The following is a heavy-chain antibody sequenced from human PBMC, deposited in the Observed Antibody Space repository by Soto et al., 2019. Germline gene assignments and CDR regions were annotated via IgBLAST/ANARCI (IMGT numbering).Heavy chain of an antibody. J-gene: IGHJ5*02. D-gene: IGHD3-3*01. Sequence: GGSLRLSCAASGFTFSSYGMHWVRQAPGKGLEWVAVIWYDGSNKYYADSVKGRFTISRDNSKNTLYLQMNSLRAEDTAVYYCARESRYVNRDFWSGPLDPWGQGTLVTVSS. CDR1: GFTFSSYG. CDR3: ARESRYVNRDFWSGPLDP. CDR2: IWYDGSNK. V-gene: IGHV3-33*01.